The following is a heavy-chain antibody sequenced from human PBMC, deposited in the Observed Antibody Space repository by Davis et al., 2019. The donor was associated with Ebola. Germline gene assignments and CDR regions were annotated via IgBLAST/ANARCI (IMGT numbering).Heavy chain of an antibody. CDR2: IYPGDSDT. J-gene: IGHJ4*02. Sequence: PGGSLRLSCKGSGYSFTSYWIGWVRQMPGRGLEWMGIIYPGDSDTRYRPSFQGQVTISVDRSISTAFLQWDSLKASDTAMYYCAKSTGTTGPFDFWGQGTLITVSS. D-gene: IGHD1-1*01. CDR1: GYSFTSYW. V-gene: IGHV5-51*01. CDR3: AKSTGTTGPFDF.